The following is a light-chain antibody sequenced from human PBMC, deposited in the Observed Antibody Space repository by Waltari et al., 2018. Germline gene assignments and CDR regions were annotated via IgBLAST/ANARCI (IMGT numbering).Light chain of an antibody. Sequence: TVVTQEPSLSVSPGGTVTLTCGLSSGSVSTSNYPSWYQQTPGQAPRTLIYSTNTRPSGVPDRFSGSILGNKAALTITWAQADDESDYYCMLYMGSGLFGGGTRLTVL. J-gene: IGLJ2*01. V-gene: IGLV8-61*01. CDR3: MLYMGSGL. CDR1: SGSVSTSNY. CDR2: STN.